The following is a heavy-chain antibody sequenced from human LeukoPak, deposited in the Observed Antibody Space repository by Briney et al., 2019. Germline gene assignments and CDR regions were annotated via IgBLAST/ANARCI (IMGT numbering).Heavy chain of an antibody. J-gene: IGHJ4*02. V-gene: IGHV3-30-3*01. Sequence: GGSLRLSCAGSGFTFSDYWMTWVRQAPGKGLEWVAVISYDGSNKYYADSVKGRFTISRDNSKNTLYLQMNSLRAEDTAVYYCARDSIRYNWNPPYYFDYWGQGTLVTVSS. CDR1: GFTFSDYW. CDR2: ISYDGSNK. D-gene: IGHD1-1*01. CDR3: ARDSIRYNWNPPYYFDY.